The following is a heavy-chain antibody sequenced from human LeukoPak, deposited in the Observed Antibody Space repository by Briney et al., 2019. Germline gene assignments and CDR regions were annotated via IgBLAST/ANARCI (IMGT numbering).Heavy chain of an antibody. J-gene: IGHJ5*02. Sequence: SETLSLTCTVSGDSISSSSYYWGWIRQPPGKGLEWIGSIPYSGSTYYNPSLKSRLTISVDTSKNQFSLKLSSVTAADTAVYYCARDRGGYNYWTWFDPWGQGTLVTVSS. V-gene: IGHV4-39*07. CDR2: IPYSGST. D-gene: IGHD5-24*01. CDR1: GDSISSSSYY. CDR3: ARDRGGYNYWTWFDP.